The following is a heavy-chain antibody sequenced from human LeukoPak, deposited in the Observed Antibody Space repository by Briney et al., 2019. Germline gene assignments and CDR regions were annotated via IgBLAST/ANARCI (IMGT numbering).Heavy chain of an antibody. V-gene: IGHV3-74*01. Sequence: GGSLSLSCAASGFTFSSYWIHWVRQAPGMGLVWVSRISGDGSTTSYADSVKGRFTISRDNAKNTLYLQMNSLRAEDTAVYYCARLDILTGNYYYFYFWGQGTLVTVSS. D-gene: IGHD3-9*01. CDR2: ISGDGSTT. CDR3: ARLDILTGNYYYFYF. J-gene: IGHJ4*02. CDR1: GFTFSSYW.